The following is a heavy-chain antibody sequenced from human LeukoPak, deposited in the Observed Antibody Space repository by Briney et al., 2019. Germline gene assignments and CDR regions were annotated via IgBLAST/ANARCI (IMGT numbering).Heavy chain of an antibody. CDR2: IKSKTDGETT. V-gene: IGHV3-15*01. Sequence: GGSLRLSCAASGFTFSSYAMSWVRQAPGKGLEWIGRIKSKTDGETTNYAEPVRGRFTISRDDSKSAVYLQMNSLKIEDTAVYYCTTDLGTYYHGSQRLIPIDYWGQGTLVTVSS. J-gene: IGHJ4*02. CDR1: GFTFSSYA. D-gene: IGHD3-10*01. CDR3: TTDLGTYYHGSQRLIPIDY.